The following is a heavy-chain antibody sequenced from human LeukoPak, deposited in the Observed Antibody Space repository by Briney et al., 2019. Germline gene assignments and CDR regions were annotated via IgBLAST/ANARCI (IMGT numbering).Heavy chain of an antibody. D-gene: IGHD3-10*01. CDR3: ATHDEGSYFET. Sequence: SETLSLTCTVSGGSVRSSRPYWGWIRQSPGKGLEWIGRVYYVGNAYYRPSLLSRATISIDTSKTHISLRLTSVTATDTGIYYCATHDEGSYFETWGQGALVTVSS. V-gene: IGHV4-39*02. CDR2: VYYVGNA. CDR1: GGSVRSSRPY. J-gene: IGHJ5*02.